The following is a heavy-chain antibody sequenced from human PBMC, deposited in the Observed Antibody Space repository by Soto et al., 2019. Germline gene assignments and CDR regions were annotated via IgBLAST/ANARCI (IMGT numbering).Heavy chain of an antibody. J-gene: IGHJ5*02. CDR2: IYYSGST. D-gene: IGHD5-18*01. CDR1: GGSVSSGSYY. CDR3: ARGWRGYSRRAENWFDP. Sequence: SETLSLTCTVSGGSVSSGSYYWSWIRQPPGKGLEWIGYIYYSGSTNYNPSLKSRVTISVDTSKNQFSLKLSSVTAADTAVYYCARGWRGYSRRAENWFDPWGQGTLVTVSS. V-gene: IGHV4-61*01.